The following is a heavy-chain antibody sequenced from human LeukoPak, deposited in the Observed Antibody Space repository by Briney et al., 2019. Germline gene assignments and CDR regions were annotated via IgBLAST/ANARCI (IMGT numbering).Heavy chain of an antibody. CDR1: GYTFSTYA. CDR3: ARGRIYSDRSAYYSFDY. Sequence: GXSLRLSCAASGYTFSTYAMNWVRQAPGKGREWVSSVSGRTTKTYYADSVYGRFPLSRDNAKTSLFLQMSSLRAEDTAVYYCARGRIYSDRSAYYSFDYWGQGTLVTVSS. CDR2: VSGRTTKT. J-gene: IGHJ4*02. V-gene: IGHV3-21*01. D-gene: IGHD3-22*01.